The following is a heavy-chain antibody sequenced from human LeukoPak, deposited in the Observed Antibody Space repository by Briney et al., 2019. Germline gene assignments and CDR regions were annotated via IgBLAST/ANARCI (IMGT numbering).Heavy chain of an antibody. Sequence: SETPSLTCTVSGGSTSSYYWSWIRQPAGKGLEWIGRIYTSGSTNYNPSLKSRVTISVDTSKNQFSLKLSSVTAADTAVYYCARVVGGAFIAARLFDYWGQGTLVTVSS. CDR3: ARVVGGAFIAARLFDY. D-gene: IGHD6-6*01. J-gene: IGHJ4*02. CDR1: GGSTSSYY. CDR2: IYTSGST. V-gene: IGHV4-4*07.